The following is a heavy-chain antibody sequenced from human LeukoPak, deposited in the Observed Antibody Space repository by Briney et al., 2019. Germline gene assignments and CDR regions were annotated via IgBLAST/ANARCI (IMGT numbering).Heavy chain of an antibody. Sequence: GRSLRLSCAASGFTFDDYAMHWVRQAPGKGLEWVSGISWNSGSIGYADSVKGRFTISRDNAKNSLYLQMNSLRAEDTALYYCAKGGRYYYDRSGNPAWGQGTLVTVSS. CDR3: AKGGRYYYDRSGNPA. V-gene: IGHV3-9*01. J-gene: IGHJ5*02. D-gene: IGHD3-22*01. CDR1: GFTFDDYA. CDR2: ISWNSGSI.